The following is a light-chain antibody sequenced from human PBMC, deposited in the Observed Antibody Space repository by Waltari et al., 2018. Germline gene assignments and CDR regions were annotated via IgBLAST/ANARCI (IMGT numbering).Light chain of an antibody. CDR3: QQYNNWPLYT. Sequence: EAMMTQSPATLSVSPGDRATLSCRASQSVSNQVAWFQQKPGQAPSLLIYDASTRATGVPARFSGSGSGTEFTLTISSLQTEDFAVYYCQQYNNWPLYTFGQGTKLEIK. CDR2: DAS. V-gene: IGKV3-15*01. CDR1: QSVSNQ. J-gene: IGKJ2*01.